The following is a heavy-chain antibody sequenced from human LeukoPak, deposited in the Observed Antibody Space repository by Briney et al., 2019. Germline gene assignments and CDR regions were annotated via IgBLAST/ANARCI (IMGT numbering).Heavy chain of an antibody. Sequence: KVSCKASGGTFSSYAISWVRQAPGQGLEWMGRIIPILGIANYAQKFQGRVTITADKSTSTAYMELSSLRSEDTAVYYCARALTRDGYNLHYWGQGTLVTVSS. CDR3: ARALTRDGYNLHY. CDR1: GGTFSSYA. V-gene: IGHV1-69*04. D-gene: IGHD5-24*01. J-gene: IGHJ4*02. CDR2: IIPILGIA.